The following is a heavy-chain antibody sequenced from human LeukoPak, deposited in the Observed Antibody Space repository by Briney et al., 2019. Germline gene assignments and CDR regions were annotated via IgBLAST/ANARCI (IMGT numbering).Heavy chain of an antibody. D-gene: IGHD3-22*01. CDR2: IDPSDSYT. V-gene: IGHV5-10-1*04. CDR1: GYSFTSYW. Sequence: GESLKISCKGSGYSFTSYWISWVRQMPGKGLEWMGRIDPSDSYTNYSPSFQGQVTTSADKSISTAYLQWSSLKASDTAMYYCASRTYYYDSSPGAFDIWGQGTMVTVSS. CDR3: ASRTYYYDSSPGAFDI. J-gene: IGHJ3*02.